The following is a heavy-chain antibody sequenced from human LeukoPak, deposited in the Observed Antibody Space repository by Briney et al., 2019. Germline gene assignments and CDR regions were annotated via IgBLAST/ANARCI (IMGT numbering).Heavy chain of an antibody. D-gene: IGHD7-27*01. V-gene: IGHV5-51*01. J-gene: IGHJ4*02. CDR2: IYPGDSDT. CDR3: ARQLGIRGGTFDY. CDR1: GYSFTTYW. Sequence: GESLKISCKGSGYSFTTYWIGWVRQMPGKGLEWMGIIYPGDSDTRYSPSLQGQVTISADKSISTAYLQWSSLKASDTAMYYCARQLGIRGGTFDYWGQGTLVTVSS.